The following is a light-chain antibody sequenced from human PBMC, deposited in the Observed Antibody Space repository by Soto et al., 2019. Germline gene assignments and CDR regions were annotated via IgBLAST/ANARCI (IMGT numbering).Light chain of an antibody. CDR2: EGS. CDR3: CSYAGSSTLV. J-gene: IGLJ2*01. CDR1: SIDVGSYNL. V-gene: IGLV2-23*01. Sequence: QSALTQPASVSGSPGQWITISCTGTSIDVGSYNLVSWYQQHPGKAPKLMIYEGSKRPSGVSNRFSGSKSGNTASLTISGLQAEDEADYYCCSYAGSSTLVFGGGTKLTVL.